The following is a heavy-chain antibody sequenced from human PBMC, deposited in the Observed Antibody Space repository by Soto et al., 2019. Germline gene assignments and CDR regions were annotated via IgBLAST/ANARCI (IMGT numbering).Heavy chain of an antibody. V-gene: IGHV4-61*01. J-gene: IGHJ6*02. D-gene: IGHD1-26*01. CDR3: ARGVGFGYYYYHMDL. CDR1: GDSVTSVSDY. Sequence: QVQLQESGPGLVKPSETLSLTCTFSGDSVTSVSDYWSWIRQHPGKGLEWIGYIYYSGSADYSHSRGSRVTISIDTSKKQFSLKLTSVTAADTAVYYCARGVGFGYYYYHMDLWGQGTTVTV. CDR2: IYYSGSA.